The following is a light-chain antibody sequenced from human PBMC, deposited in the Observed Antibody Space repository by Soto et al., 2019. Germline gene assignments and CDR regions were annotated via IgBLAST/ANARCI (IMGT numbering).Light chain of an antibody. CDR2: KDS. CDR1: ALPKQY. V-gene: IGLV3-25*03. Sequence: SYELTQSPSVSVSPGQTARITCSGDALPKQYAYWYQQKPGQAPGMVIYKDSERPSGIPERCSGSTSGTTVTLTISGVQSEDEAYYYCQSADSSSNVVFGGGTKLTVL. CDR3: QSADSSSNVV. J-gene: IGLJ2*01.